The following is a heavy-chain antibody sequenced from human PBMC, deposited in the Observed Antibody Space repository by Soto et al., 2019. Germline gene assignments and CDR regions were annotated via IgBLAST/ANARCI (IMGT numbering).Heavy chain of an antibody. CDR2: IYYSGST. V-gene: IGHV4-59*08. D-gene: IGHD3-10*01. CDR1: GGSISSYY. CDR3: ARHNYGSGSTYFDY. Sequence: QVQLQESGPGLVKPSETLSLTCTVSGGSISSYYWSWIRQPPGKGLEWIGYIYYSGSTNYNPSLKSRVTISVDTSKNQFSLKLYSMTAADTAVYYCARHNYGSGSTYFDYWDQGTLVTVSS. J-gene: IGHJ4*02.